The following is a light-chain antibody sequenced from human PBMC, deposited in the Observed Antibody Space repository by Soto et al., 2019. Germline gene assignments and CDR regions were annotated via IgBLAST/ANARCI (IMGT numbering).Light chain of an antibody. CDR3: QQCGSSPIT. CDR1: QSVSSSY. V-gene: IGKV3-20*01. CDR2: GAS. Sequence: EIVLTQSPGTLSLSPGERATLSCRASQSVSSSYLAWYQQKPGQAPRLLIYGASSRATGIPDRFSGSGSGSDFTRTISRVEPEDFGVYYCQQCGSSPITFGQGTRLEIK. J-gene: IGKJ5*01.